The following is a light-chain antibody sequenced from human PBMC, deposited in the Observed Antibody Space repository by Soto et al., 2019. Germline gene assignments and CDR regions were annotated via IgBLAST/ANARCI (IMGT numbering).Light chain of an antibody. J-gene: IGLJ2*01. CDR3: GTWDSSLSAVV. Sequence: QSVLTQPPSVSAAPGQKVTISCSGSSSNIGNNYVSWFQQLPGTAPKLLIFDNNFRPSGIPDRFSGSKSGTSASLGITGLQTGDEADYYCGTWDSSLSAVVFGGGTKVTVL. CDR1: SSNIGNNY. CDR2: DNN. V-gene: IGLV1-51*01.